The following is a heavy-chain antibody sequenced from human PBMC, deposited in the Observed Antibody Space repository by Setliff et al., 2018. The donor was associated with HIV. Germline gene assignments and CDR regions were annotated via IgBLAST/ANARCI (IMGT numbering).Heavy chain of an antibody. J-gene: IGHJ3*01. CDR3: ARDHNSGTLHAFDL. Sequence: SETLSLTCTVSGGSMSRGGYYWSWIRQHPGKGLEWIGYIHYSENTYYNPSLKSRVMLSIDTSKNQFSLNLYSVTAADTAVYYCARDHNSGTLHAFDLWGQGTKVTVSS. CDR2: IHYSENT. D-gene: IGHD1-26*01. V-gene: IGHV4-31*03. CDR1: GGSMSRGGYY.